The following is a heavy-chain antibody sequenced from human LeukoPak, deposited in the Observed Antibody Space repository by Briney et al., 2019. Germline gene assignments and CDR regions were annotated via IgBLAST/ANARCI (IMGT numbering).Heavy chain of an antibody. CDR1: GFTFSTYN. D-gene: IGHD1-26*01. CDR3: ARDVGASAPDAFDI. Sequence: GXXLRLSCAASGFTFSTYNMNWVRQAPGKGLEWVSSISSSSNYIYYADSVKGRFTISRDNAKNSLYLQMNSLRAEDTDVYYCARDVGASAPDAFDIWGQGTMVTVSS. J-gene: IGHJ3*02. CDR2: ISSSSNYI. V-gene: IGHV3-21*01.